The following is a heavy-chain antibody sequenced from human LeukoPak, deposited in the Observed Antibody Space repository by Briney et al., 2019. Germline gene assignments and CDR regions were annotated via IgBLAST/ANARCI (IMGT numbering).Heavy chain of an antibody. CDR3: ARDSALRGTRYLDY. J-gene: IGHJ4*02. Sequence: ASVKVSCKASGYTFTSYGISWVRQAPGQGLEWMGCISAYNGNTNYAQKLQGRVTMTTDTSPSTAYMELRSLRSDDTAVYYCARDSALRGTRYLDYWGQGTLVTVSS. D-gene: IGHD3-9*01. CDR1: GYTFTSYG. V-gene: IGHV1-18*01. CDR2: ISAYNGNT.